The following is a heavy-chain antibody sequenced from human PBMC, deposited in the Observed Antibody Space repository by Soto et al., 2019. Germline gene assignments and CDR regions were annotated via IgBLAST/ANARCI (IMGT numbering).Heavy chain of an antibody. Sequence: EVQLLESGGGLVQPGGSLRLSCSASGFTFSSSAISWVRQAPGKRLEWVSAISGSGGSPYYADSVKGRFTISRDNYKKTLYLQMNSLRAEDTAVYYCALDYYGSGSYPNDAFDIWGQGTMVTVSS. V-gene: IGHV3-23*01. CDR2: ISGSGGSP. D-gene: IGHD3-10*01. CDR3: ALDYYGSGSYPNDAFDI. J-gene: IGHJ3*02. CDR1: GFTFSSSA.